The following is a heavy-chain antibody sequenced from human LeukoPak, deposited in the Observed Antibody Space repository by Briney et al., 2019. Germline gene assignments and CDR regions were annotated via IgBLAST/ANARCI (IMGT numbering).Heavy chain of an antibody. J-gene: IGHJ4*02. D-gene: IGHD2-8*02. Sequence: GESLKISCKGSGCSFTSYWISWLRQMPGKGLEWMGRIDPSDSYTNYSPSFQGHVTISADKSISTAYLQWSSLKASDTAMYYCARLVATNFEIDYWGPGTLATVSS. CDR1: GCSFTSYW. V-gene: IGHV5-10-1*01. CDR3: ARLVATNFEIDY. CDR2: IDPSDSYT.